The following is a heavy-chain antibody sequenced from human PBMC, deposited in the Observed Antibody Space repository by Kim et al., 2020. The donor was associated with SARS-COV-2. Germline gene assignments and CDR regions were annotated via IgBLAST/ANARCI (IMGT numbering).Heavy chain of an antibody. J-gene: IGHJ2*01. Sequence: YTPALKGRVTVSADTSKSPFSLRLSSVTAADAAVYYCARHLRNWYFDLWGRGTLVTVSS. CDR3: ARHLRNWYFDL. V-gene: IGHV4-39*01.